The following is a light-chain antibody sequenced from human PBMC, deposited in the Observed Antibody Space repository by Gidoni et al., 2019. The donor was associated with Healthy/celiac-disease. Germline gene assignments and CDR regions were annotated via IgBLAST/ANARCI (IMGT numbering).Light chain of an antibody. J-gene: IGLJ1*01. Sequence: SSELTQDPAVSVALGPTVRITCQGDSLRSYYASCYQQKPGQAPVLVIYGKNNRPSGIPDRFSGSSSGNTASLTITGAQAEDEADYYCNSRDSSGNHAFGTGTKVTVL. V-gene: IGLV3-19*01. CDR1: SLRSYY. CDR3: NSRDSSGNHA. CDR2: GKN.